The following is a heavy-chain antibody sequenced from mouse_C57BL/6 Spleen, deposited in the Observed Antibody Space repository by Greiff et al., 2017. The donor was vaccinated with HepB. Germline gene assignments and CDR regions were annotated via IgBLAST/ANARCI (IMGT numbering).Heavy chain of an antibody. V-gene: IGHV8-12*01. Sequence: KESGPVILPSSQNPSLTCAFSGASLSTSGMGVSWMRQPSGKGLEWLAHIYWDDDKRYNPSLNSNLTISKDTSRNQVFLKITSVDTADTATYYCARSRSSGYVRYFDYWGQGTTLTVSS. J-gene: IGHJ2*01. CDR2: IYWDDDK. CDR3: ARSRSSGYVRYFDY. D-gene: IGHD3-2*02. CDR1: GASLSTSGMG.